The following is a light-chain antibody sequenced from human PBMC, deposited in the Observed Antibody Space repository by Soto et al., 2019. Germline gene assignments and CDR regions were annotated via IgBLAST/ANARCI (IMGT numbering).Light chain of an antibody. V-gene: IGKV3-20*01. Sequence: EIVLTQSPGTLSLSPGERATLSCRASQNVSRNYLAWYQQRPGQAPRLLIYDASTRATGIPDRFSGSGSGTEFALSISRLEPEDLAVYFCQQYARSPLAFGGGTKVDI. J-gene: IGKJ4*01. CDR3: QQYARSPLA. CDR2: DAS. CDR1: QNVSRNY.